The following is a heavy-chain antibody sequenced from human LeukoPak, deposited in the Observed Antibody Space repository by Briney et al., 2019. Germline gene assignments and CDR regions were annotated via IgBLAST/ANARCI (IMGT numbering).Heavy chain of an antibody. CDR2: ISGSGGST. V-gene: IGHV3-23*01. CDR3: AKRRYGDYGDFDY. CDR1: GFTFSAYA. J-gene: IGHJ4*02. Sequence: GGSLRLSCAASGFTFSAYAMSWVRQAPGKGLEWVSTISGSGGSTYYADSVKGRFSVSRDNSKNTVYLQMNSLRAGDTVVYYCAKRRYGDYGDFDYWGQGTLVTVSS. D-gene: IGHD4-17*01.